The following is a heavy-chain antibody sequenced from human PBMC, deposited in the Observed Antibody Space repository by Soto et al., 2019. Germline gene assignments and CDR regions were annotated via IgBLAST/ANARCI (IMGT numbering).Heavy chain of an antibody. CDR2: ISCDSGTT. Sequence: SLRLSCASSGCTFDDHAMHCVRLFSGRCLEWVSGISCDSGTTDYGDSVKGRFTISRDNAKNSLYLHMNSLRPEDTAIYYCANDAAAPWSVPNGGLYDYFVMHVWGRATRVTVSS. J-gene: IGHJ6*02. V-gene: IGHV3-9*01. CDR3: ANDAAAPWSVPNGGLYDYFVMHV. D-gene: IGHD5-12*01. CDR1: GCTFDDHA.